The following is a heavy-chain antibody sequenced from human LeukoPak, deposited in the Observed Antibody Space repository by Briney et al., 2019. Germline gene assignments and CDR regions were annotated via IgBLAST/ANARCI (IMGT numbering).Heavy chain of an antibody. Sequence: PGGSLRLSCAASGFTFSSFSSYAMHWVRQAPGKGLEWVAVISYDGSNKYYADSVKGRFTISRDNSKNTLYLQMNSLRAEDTAVYYCARDGARYDAFDIWGQGTMVTVSS. J-gene: IGHJ3*02. CDR2: ISYDGSNK. CDR3: ARDGARYDAFDI. CDR1: GFTFSSFSSYA. V-gene: IGHV3-30-3*01. D-gene: IGHD3-10*01.